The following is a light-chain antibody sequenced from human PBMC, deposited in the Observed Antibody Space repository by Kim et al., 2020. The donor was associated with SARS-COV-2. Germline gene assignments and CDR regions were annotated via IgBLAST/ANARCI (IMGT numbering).Light chain of an antibody. CDR1: SPDSGINT. V-gene: IGLV1-44*01. Sequence: QRVTISCSGSSPDSGINTVNWYQQLPGTAPKRRILNNHQRPSGVPDRFSASKSGTSASLAISGLQSEDEGDYYCAAWDDSLNGPVFGGGTKLTVL. J-gene: IGLJ2*01. CDR2: NNH. CDR3: AAWDDSLNGPV.